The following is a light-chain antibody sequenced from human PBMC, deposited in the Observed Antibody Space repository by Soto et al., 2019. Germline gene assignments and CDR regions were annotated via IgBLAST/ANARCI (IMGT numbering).Light chain of an antibody. CDR3: HQRQSWPRT. CDR2: GAS. J-gene: IGKJ1*01. CDR1: QSIGIN. V-gene: IGKV3-15*01. Sequence: EIVMTQSPATLSVSPGERATLSCRASQSIGINLAWFHQKPGQAPRLLIYGASTRATGIPARFSGSGSGTEFTLTISSLEPEDSAVYYCHQRQSWPRTFGQGTKVDIK.